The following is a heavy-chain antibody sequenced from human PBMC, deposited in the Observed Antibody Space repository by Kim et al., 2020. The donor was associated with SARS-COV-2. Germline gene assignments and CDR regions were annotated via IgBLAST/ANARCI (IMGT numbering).Heavy chain of an antibody. CDR2: VSYTGRP. D-gene: IGHD2-21*01. V-gene: IGHV4-39*01. CDR3: ARHFRGTSIGFLRLFQFVN. J-gene: IGHJ4*02. Sequence: SETLSLTCNVSGASISSCGYYWGWIRQPPGKGLEWIGSVSYTGRPYHNLPLQSRGTISVDTSKNQFSLKLSSVTAADSAVYYCARHFRGTSIGFLRLFQFVNWGPGTLVTVSS. CDR1: GASISSCGYY.